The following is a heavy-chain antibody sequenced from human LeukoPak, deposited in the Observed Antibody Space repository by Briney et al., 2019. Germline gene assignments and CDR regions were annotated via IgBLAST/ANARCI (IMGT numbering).Heavy chain of an antibody. V-gene: IGHV3-30*18. Sequence: GRSLRLSCAASGFTFSSYGMHWVRQAPGEGLEWVAVISYDGSNKYYADSVKGRFTISRDNSKNTLYLQMNSLRAEDTAVYYCAKARYYYGSDLYYFDYWGQGTLVTVSS. CDR1: GFTFSSYG. CDR3: AKARYYYGSDLYYFDY. CDR2: ISYDGSNK. D-gene: IGHD3-10*01. J-gene: IGHJ4*02.